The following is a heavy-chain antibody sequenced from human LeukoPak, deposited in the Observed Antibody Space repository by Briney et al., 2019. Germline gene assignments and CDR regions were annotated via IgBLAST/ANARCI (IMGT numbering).Heavy chain of an antibody. Sequence: GGSLRLSCAASGFTFSSYAMSWVRQAPGKGLEWVSAISGSGGSTYYADSVKGRFTISRDNSKNTLYLQMNSLRAEDTAVYYCAKGVCSSSFCYYYYGMDVWGQGTTVTVSS. D-gene: IGHD6-6*01. V-gene: IGHV3-23*01. J-gene: IGHJ6*02. CDR1: GFTFSSYA. CDR3: AKGVCSSSFCYYYYGMDV. CDR2: ISGSGGST.